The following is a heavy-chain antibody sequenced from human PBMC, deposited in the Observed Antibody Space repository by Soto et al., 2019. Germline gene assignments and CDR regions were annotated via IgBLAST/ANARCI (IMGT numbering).Heavy chain of an antibody. Sequence: QVQLVESGGGVVQPGRSLRLSCAASGFTFSSYGMHWVRQAPGKGLEWVAVIWYDGSNKYYADSVKGRFTISRDNSKNTLYLQMTSLRAEDTAVYYCARAHHIVGATRGLDYWGQGNLVTVSS. J-gene: IGHJ4*02. CDR3: ARAHHIVGATRGLDY. V-gene: IGHV3-33*01. D-gene: IGHD1-26*01. CDR2: IWYDGSNK. CDR1: GFTFSSYG.